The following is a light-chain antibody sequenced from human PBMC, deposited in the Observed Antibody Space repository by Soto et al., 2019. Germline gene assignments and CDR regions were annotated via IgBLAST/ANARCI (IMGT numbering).Light chain of an antibody. J-gene: IGKJ1*01. V-gene: IGKV3-15*01. CDR2: GAS. Sequence: EIVMTQSPATLSVSPGERATLSCRASQSVSSNLAWYQQKPGQAPRLLIYGASTRATGIPARFSGSGSGTEFTLTINSLQSEECAVYYCQHYTNWPPWTFGQGTKVEIK. CDR1: QSVSSN. CDR3: QHYTNWPPWT.